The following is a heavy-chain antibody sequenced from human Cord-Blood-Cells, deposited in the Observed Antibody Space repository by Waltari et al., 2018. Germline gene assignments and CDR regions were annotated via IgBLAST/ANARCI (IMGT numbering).Heavy chain of an antibody. Sequence: QVQLVQSGAEVKKPGASVKVSCKASGYTFTSYGISWVRQAPGQGLEWMGWISAYNGNTNYAQKLQGRVTMTTDTSTSTAYMELRSLRSDDTAVYYCASGRVITIFGVVQLDAFDIWGQGTMVTVSS. D-gene: IGHD3-3*01. CDR3: ASGRVITIFGVVQLDAFDI. V-gene: IGHV1-18*04. J-gene: IGHJ3*02. CDR2: ISAYNGNT. CDR1: GYTFTSYG.